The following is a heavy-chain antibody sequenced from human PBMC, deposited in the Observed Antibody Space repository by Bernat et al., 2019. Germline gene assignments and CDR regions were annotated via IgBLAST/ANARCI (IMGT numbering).Heavy chain of an antibody. CDR3: VRNDGGLGV. CDR1: GFTLKSYW. J-gene: IGHJ6*02. Sequence: EVQLVESGGGLVQPGGSLRLSCVASGFTLKSYWMVWVRQAPGEGLVWVSDIRSDGITTNYADSVKGRFTVSRDNAKNKLYLQMNSLRVEDTSVYYCVRNDGGLGVWGQGTTVTVSS. CDR2: IRSDGITT. V-gene: IGHV3-74*01.